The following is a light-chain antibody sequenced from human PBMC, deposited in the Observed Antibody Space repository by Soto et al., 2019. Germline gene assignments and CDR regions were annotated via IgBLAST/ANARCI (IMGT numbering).Light chain of an antibody. Sequence: QSALTQPASVSGSPRQSITISCTGTTSDVGAYNYVSWYQHNPGNAPKLMIYEVTNRPSGVSSRFSGSKSGSTASLTISGLQSEDEADYYCSSYTSRGTLVFGGGTKLTVL. CDR1: TSDVGAYNY. CDR2: EVT. J-gene: IGLJ3*02. CDR3: SSYTSRGTLV. V-gene: IGLV2-14*01.